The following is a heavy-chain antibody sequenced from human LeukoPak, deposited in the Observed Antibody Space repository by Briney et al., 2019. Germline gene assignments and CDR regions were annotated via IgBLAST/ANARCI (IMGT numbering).Heavy chain of an antibody. CDR1: GRSFSSYY. J-gene: IGHJ4*02. CDR2: INHSGRT. V-gene: IGHV4-34*01. CDR3: ARHFCSSTSCSN. D-gene: IGHD2-2*01. Sequence: SETLSLTCAVDGRSFSSYYWSWIRQPPGKGLEWIGEINHSGRTKYNPSLKSRLTMSEDTSKNQFSLKLNSVSAADTAVYYCARHFCSSTSCSNWGQGTLVTVSS.